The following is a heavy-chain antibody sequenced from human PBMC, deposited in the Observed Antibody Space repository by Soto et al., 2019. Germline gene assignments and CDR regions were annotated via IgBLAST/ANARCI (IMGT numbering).Heavy chain of an antibody. CDR3: ARARVYATGPLDF. CDR1: GFTFTSYT. V-gene: IGHV3-21*06. D-gene: IGHD6-13*01. J-gene: IGHJ4*02. CDR2: ISSSSDYI. Sequence: PGGSLRLSCAASGFTFTSYTMNWVRQAPGKGLEWVSSISSSSDYIYYADSMKGRVTISRDNAKNSLFLDMNSLTGEDTAVYYCARARVYATGPLDFWGQGTLVIVSS.